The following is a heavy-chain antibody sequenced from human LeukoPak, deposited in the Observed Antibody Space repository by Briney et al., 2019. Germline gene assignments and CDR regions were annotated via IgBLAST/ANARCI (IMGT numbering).Heavy chain of an antibody. V-gene: IGHV1-3*01. Sequence: GASVKVSCKASGHTFTSYAMHWVRQAPGQRLEWMGWINAGNGNTKYSQKFQGRVTITRDTSASTAYMELSSLRSEDTAVYYCARGASSSWYYYGMDVWGKGTTVTVSS. CDR2: INAGNGNT. CDR3: ARGASSSWYYYGMDV. D-gene: IGHD6-13*01. J-gene: IGHJ6*04. CDR1: GHTFTSYA.